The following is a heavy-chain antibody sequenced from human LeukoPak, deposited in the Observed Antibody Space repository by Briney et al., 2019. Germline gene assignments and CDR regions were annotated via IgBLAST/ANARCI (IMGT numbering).Heavy chain of an antibody. D-gene: IGHD3-10*01. CDR2: IIPILGIA. CDR3: ARGGGTGSGSHYYYGMDV. V-gene: IGHV1-69*04. Sequence: SVKVSCMASGGTFSSYAISWVRQAPGQGLEWMGRIIPILGIANYAQKFQGRVTIIADKSTSTAYMELSSLRSEDTAVYYCARGGGTGSGSHYYYGMDVWGQGTTVTVSS. J-gene: IGHJ6*02. CDR1: GGTFSSYA.